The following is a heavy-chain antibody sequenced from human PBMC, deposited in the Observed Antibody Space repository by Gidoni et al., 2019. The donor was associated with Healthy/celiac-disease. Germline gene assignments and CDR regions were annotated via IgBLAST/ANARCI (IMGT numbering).Heavy chain of an antibody. CDR3: ARDSGHYYDSSGYHYYGMDV. CDR1: GFTFSSYS. J-gene: IGHJ6*02. Sequence: EVQLVESGGGLVKPGGSLRLSCAASGFTFSSYSMHWVRQAPGKGLEWVSSISSSSSYIYYADSVKGRFTISRDNAKNSLYLQMNSLRAEDTAVYYCARDSGHYYDSSGYHYYGMDVWGQGTTVTVSS. CDR2: ISSSSSYI. D-gene: IGHD3-22*01. V-gene: IGHV3-21*01.